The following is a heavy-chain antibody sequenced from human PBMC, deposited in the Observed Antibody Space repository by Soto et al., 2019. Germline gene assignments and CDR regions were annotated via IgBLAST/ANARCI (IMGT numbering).Heavy chain of an antibody. Sequence: SETLSLTCTVSGGSISSYYWSWIRQPPGKGLEWIGYIYYSGSTNYNPSLKSRVTISVDTSKNQFSLKLSSVTAADTAVYYCARHLRYFDWPNDAFDIWGQGTMVTVSS. CDR3: ARHLRYFDWPNDAFDI. V-gene: IGHV4-59*08. D-gene: IGHD3-9*01. CDR2: IYYSGST. CDR1: GGSISSYY. J-gene: IGHJ3*02.